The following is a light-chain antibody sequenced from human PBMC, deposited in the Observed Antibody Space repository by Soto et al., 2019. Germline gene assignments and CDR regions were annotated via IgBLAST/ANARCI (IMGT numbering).Light chain of an antibody. CDR2: AAS. Sequence: DIQMTQSPSSASASVGDTVTITCRASQAISSWVVWYQQKPGKAPRLLIYAASTLQSGVPSRFSGSGSGTDFTLTISSLQSEDFATYYCQQATTTPITFGQGTRLEI. CDR3: QQATTTPIT. V-gene: IGKV1-12*01. J-gene: IGKJ5*01. CDR1: QAISSW.